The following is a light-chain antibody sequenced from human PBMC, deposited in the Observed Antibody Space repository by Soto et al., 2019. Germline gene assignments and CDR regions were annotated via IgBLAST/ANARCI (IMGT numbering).Light chain of an antibody. J-gene: IGLJ7*01. CDR3: SSLSASGARL. CDR1: SSDVGGYNY. Sequence: QSALTQPASMSGSPGQSIAISCTGTSSDVGGYNYVSWYQQHPGKAPKLLIYEVTIRHSGVSDRFSGSKSGNTASLTISGLQAEDEADYYCSSLSASGARLFGGGTQLTVL. CDR2: EVT. V-gene: IGLV2-14*01.